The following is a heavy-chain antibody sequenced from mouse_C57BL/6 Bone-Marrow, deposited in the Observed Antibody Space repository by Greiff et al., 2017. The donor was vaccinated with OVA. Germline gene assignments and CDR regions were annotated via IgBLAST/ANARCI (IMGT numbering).Heavy chain of an antibody. V-gene: IGHV1-80*01. J-gene: IGHJ4*01. CDR3: ARKLLSYAMDY. CDR1: GYAFSSYW. CDR2: IYPGDGDT. D-gene: IGHD2-1*01. Sequence: QVQLQQSGAELVKPGASVKISCKASGYAFSSYWMNWVKQRPGKGLEWIGQIYPGDGDTNYNGKFKGKATLTADKSSSTAYMQLSSPTSEDSAVYFCARKLLSYAMDYWGQGTSVTVSS.